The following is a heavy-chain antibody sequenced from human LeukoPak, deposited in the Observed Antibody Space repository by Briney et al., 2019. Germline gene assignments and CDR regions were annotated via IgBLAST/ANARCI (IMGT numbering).Heavy chain of an antibody. Sequence: GGSLLLSCAASGFTFSDYYMSWIRQAPGKGLEWVSYISSSGSTIYYADSVKGRFTISRDNAKSSLYLQMNSLRAEDTAVYYCARVVVVPAVYYYYMDVWGKGTTVTISS. D-gene: IGHD2-2*01. V-gene: IGHV3-11*01. CDR3: ARVVVVPAVYYYYMDV. J-gene: IGHJ6*03. CDR1: GFTFSDYY. CDR2: ISSSGSTI.